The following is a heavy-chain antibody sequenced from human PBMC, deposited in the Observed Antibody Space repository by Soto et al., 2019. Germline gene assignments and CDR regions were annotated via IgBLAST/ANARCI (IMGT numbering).Heavy chain of an antibody. CDR2: IFWDDDK. Sequence: SGPTLVNPTQTLTLTCTFSGFSLSTSGVGVGWIRQPPGKALEWLGIIFWDDDKRYRPSLKRRLSITKDTSKNQLVLTMTNMDPVDTATYYCAQLPWKEICPRAPVVNWGQGTPVTVSS. CDR1: GFSLSTSGVG. J-gene: IGHJ4*02. CDR3: AQLPWKEICPRAPVVN. D-gene: IGHD1-1*01. V-gene: IGHV2-5*02.